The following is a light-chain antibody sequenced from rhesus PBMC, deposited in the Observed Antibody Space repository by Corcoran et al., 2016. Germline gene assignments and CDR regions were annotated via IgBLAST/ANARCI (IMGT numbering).Light chain of an antibody. V-gene: IGKV1-25*01. Sequence: DIQMTQSPSSLSASVGDRVTITCQASQAISNNLAWYQQKPGKVPKLLIYKASTLQSGVPSRFSGSGSWTDFTLTISILQPEDFATYYCQHGYGITPTFGQGTKVEIK. CDR3: QHGYGITPT. CDR1: QAISNN. J-gene: IGKJ1*01. CDR2: KAS.